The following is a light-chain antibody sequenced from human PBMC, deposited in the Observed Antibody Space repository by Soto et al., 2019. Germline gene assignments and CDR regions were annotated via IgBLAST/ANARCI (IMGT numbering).Light chain of an antibody. CDR2: GAS. J-gene: IGKJ4*02. V-gene: IGKV3-15*01. CDR3: QKYNNWSPDMT. Sequence: EIVMTQSPATLSVSPGERATLSCRASQSVGSNLAWYQQKPGQAPRLLIYGASTRATGIPARFSGSGSGTEITLTLSSLQSEDLAVDSCQKYNNWSPDMTFGEGTKVEIK. CDR1: QSVGSN.